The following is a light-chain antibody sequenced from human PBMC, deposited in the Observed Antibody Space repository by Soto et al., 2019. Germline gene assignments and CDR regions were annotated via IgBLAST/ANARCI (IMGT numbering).Light chain of an antibody. V-gene: IGLV1-44*01. CDR2: NNN. Sequence: QSVLTQPRSASGTPGQRVTISCSGSSSNIGSNTVNWYQQLPGTAPKLLISNNNQRPSGVPDRFSGSKSGTSASLAISGLQSGDEATYDCAAWDDSLNGRVFGGGTNLTVL. CDR1: SSNIGSNT. J-gene: IGLJ3*02. CDR3: AAWDDSLNGRV.